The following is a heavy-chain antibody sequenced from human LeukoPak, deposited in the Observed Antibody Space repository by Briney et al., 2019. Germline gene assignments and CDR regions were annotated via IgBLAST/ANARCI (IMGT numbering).Heavy chain of an antibody. CDR1: GYTFTNYD. J-gene: IGHJ4*02. V-gene: IGHV1-46*01. CDR3: AREGMVRGAACDY. D-gene: IGHD3-10*01. CDR2: INPSDGSP. Sequence: ASVKVSCKASGYTFTNYDIFWVRQAPGQGLEWMGIINPSDGSPSYAQRFQGRVSMTRDTSTTTVYMELSSLTSEDTAVYYCAREGMVRGAACDYWGQGTLVSVSS.